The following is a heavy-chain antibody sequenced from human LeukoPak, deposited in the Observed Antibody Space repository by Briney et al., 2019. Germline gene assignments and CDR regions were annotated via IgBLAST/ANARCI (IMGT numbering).Heavy chain of an antibody. Sequence: SETLSLTCAVYGGSFSGYYWSWIRQPPGKGLEWIGEINHSGSTNYNPSLKSRVTISVDTSKNQFSLKLSSVTAADTAVYYCARFQRRYRGGFAYWGQGTLVTVSS. CDR3: ARFQRRYRGGFAY. CDR1: GGSFSGYY. D-gene: IGHD1-26*01. J-gene: IGHJ4*02. V-gene: IGHV4-34*01. CDR2: INHSGST.